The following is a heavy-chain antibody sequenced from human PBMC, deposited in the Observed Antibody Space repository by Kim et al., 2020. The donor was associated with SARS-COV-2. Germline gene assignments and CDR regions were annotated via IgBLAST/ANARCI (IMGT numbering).Heavy chain of an antibody. CDR2: LSYDGSNK. V-gene: IGHV3-30-3*01. Sequence: GGSLRLSCAASGFTFSAYSRHWVRQAPGKGLEWVAALSYDGSNKFYADSVKGRFTISGDNSKNTLYLQMNSLSVEDTAVYYCAREVDAFDVWGQGTMVTVSS. CDR1: GFTFSAYS. CDR3: AREVDAFDV. J-gene: IGHJ3*01.